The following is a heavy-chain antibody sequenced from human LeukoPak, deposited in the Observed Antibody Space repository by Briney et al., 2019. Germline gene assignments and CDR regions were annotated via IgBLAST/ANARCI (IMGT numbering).Heavy chain of an antibody. J-gene: IGHJ4*02. Sequence: GGSLRLSCAAYGFTFGNYAMSWVRQAPGKGLEWASGISGSGGSTYYAGSVKGRFIISRDNSQNTVYLRMYSLRAEDTARYYCVKVSWRSSNLVFDYWGQGTLVTVSS. CDR1: GFTFGNYA. D-gene: IGHD6-13*01. V-gene: IGHV3-23*01. CDR3: VKVSWRSSNLVFDY. CDR2: ISGSGGST.